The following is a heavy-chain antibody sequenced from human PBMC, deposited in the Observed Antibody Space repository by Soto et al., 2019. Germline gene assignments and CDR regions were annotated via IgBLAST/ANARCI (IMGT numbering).Heavy chain of an antibody. J-gene: IGHJ5*02. D-gene: IGHD5-18*01. V-gene: IGHV1-69*02. CDR3: ARRPLVEAGIREAPDNWFDP. CDR2: IIPILGIA. Sequence: QVQLVQSGAEVKKPGSSVKVSCKASGGTFSSYTISWVRQAPGQGLEWMGRIIPILGIANYAQKFQGRVTITADKYTRTAYMERGSLRSEDTAVYYCARRPLVEAGIREAPDNWFDPWGQGTLVTVSS. CDR1: GGTFSSYT.